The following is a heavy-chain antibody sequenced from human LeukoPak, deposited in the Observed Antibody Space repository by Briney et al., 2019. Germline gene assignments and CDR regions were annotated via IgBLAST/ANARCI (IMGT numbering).Heavy chain of an antibody. Sequence: GGSLRLSCAASGFTFSSYSMNWVRQAPGKGLEWVSSISSSSSYIYYADSVKGRFTISRDNAKNSLYLQMNSLRAEDTAVYYCARDLGGSCYSGCNWNDVWGQGTLVTVSS. CDR1: GFTFSSYS. J-gene: IGHJ4*02. CDR3: ARDLGGSCYSGCNWNDV. V-gene: IGHV3-21*01. CDR2: ISSSSSYI. D-gene: IGHD2-15*01.